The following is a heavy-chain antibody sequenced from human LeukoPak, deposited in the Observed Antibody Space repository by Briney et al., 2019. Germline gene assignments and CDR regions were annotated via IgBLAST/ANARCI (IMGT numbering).Heavy chain of an antibody. V-gene: IGHV1-24*01. CDR1: GYTLTELS. J-gene: IGHJ3*02. CDR3: AEGDYYDSSGYYYGVHAFDI. CDR2: FDPEDGET. D-gene: IGHD3-22*01. Sequence: SVKVSCKVSGYTLTELSMHWVRQPPGKGLEWMGGFDPEDGETIYAQKFQGRVTMTEDTSTDTAYMELSSLKSEDTAVYYCAEGDYYDSSGYYYGVHAFDIWGQGTMVTVSS.